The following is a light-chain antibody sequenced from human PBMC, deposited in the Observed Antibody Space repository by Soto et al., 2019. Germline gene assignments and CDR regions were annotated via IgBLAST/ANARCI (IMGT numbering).Light chain of an antibody. V-gene: IGLV2-14*01. J-gene: IGLJ1*01. CDR1: SSDVGAHNF. CDR3: NSYTSSNTYV. Sequence: ALTQPASVSGSPGQAITISCSGSSSDVGAHNFVSWYQHHPGKAPKLMIYEVSNRPSGVSNRFSGSKSGNTASLTISGLQADDEADYYCNSYTSSNTYVFGRGTKVTV. CDR2: EVS.